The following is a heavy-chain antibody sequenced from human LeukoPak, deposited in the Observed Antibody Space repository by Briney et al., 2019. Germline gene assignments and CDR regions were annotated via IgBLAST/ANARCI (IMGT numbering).Heavy chain of an antibody. Sequence: SGGSLRLSCAASGFTFSSYAMHWVRQAPGKGLEWVAVISYDGSNKYYADSEKGRFTISRDNSKNTLYLQMNSLRAEDTAVYYCAREGFRVYYYDSSGSQFDYWGQGTLVTVSS. CDR2: ISYDGSNK. CDR1: GFTFSSYA. V-gene: IGHV3-30-3*01. J-gene: IGHJ4*02. D-gene: IGHD3-22*01. CDR3: AREGFRVYYYDSSGSQFDY.